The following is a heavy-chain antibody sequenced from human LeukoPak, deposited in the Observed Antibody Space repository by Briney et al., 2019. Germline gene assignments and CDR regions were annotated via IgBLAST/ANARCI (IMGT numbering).Heavy chain of an antibody. CDR3: ARSGVGVAGTDR. CDR1: GGSVSSGSYY. V-gene: IGHV4-61*01. D-gene: IGHD6-19*01. CDR2: VYYTGST. J-gene: IGHJ5*02. Sequence: SETLSLTCTVSGGSVSSGSYYWSWIRQPPGKGLEWIGYVYYTGSTNYNPSLKSRVIISVDTSKNQFSLKLTSVTAADTAVYYCARSGVGVAGTDRWGQGTLVTVSS.